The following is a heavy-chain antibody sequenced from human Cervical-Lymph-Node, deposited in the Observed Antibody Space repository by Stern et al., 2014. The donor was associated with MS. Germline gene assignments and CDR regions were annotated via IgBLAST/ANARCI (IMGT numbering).Heavy chain of an antibody. J-gene: IGHJ4*02. D-gene: IGHD3-3*01. CDR3: ARGSYDFWSGYHTFDY. V-gene: IGHV4-61*01. CDR2: LYYSGST. CDR1: GGSVSSGSYY. Sequence: QVQLQESGPGLVKPSETLSLTCTVSGGSVSSGSYYWSWIWQPPGKGLEWFGHLYYSGSTKYNPSLKSRVTISVDTSKNQFSLKLSSVTAADTAVYYCARGSYDFWSGYHTFDYWGQGTLVTVSS.